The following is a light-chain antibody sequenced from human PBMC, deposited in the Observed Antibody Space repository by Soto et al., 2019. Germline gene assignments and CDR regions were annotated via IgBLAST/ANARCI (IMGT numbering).Light chain of an antibody. CDR2: GAS. Sequence: EIVMTQSPATLSVSPGERATLSCRASQSVSSNLAWYQQKPGQAPRLLIYGASTRATGIPARFSGSGSGTEFTLTISSLQSEDCAVYYCQQYNNWETFGQGTKLEIK. CDR3: QQYNNWET. V-gene: IGKV3-15*01. CDR1: QSVSSN. J-gene: IGKJ2*01.